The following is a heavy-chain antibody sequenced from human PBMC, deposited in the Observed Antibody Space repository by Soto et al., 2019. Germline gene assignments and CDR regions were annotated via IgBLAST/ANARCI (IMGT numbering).Heavy chain of an antibody. CDR3: ARQRMSGDAFDI. CDR1: GGSISSSSYY. J-gene: IGHJ3*02. V-gene: IGHV4-39*01. CDR2: IYYSGST. Sequence: QLQLQESGPGLVKPSETLSLTCTVSGGSISSSSYYWGWIRQPPGKGLEWIGSIYYSGSTYYNPSLKSRVTISVDTSKNQFSLKLSSVTAADTAVYYWARQRMSGDAFDIWGQGTMATVSS.